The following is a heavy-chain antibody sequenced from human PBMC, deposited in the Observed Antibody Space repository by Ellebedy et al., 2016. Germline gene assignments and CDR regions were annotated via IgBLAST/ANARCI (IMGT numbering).Heavy chain of an antibody. CDR3: RQGHYADL. CDR2: ISAGSDTT. Sequence: GGSLRLXXAPSGFTFRSFFMSWVRQAPGKGLEWVSTISAGSDTTRLADSVKGRFNLSRDSSKNSVYLRMNNLRVEDTAVYYCRQGHYADLWGQGTLVTVSS. CDR1: GFTFRSFF. J-gene: IGHJ4*02. D-gene: IGHD4-17*01. V-gene: IGHV3-23*01.